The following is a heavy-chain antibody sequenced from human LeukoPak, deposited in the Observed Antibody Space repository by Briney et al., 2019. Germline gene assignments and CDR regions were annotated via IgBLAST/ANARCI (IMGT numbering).Heavy chain of an antibody. Sequence: GGSLRLSCAASGFTFSSYSMNWVRQAPGKGLEWVSSISSSSSYIYYADSVKGRFTISRGNAKNSLYLQMNSLRAEDTAVYYCARDFIVGATTYAFDIWGQGTMVTVSS. V-gene: IGHV3-21*01. CDR2: ISSSSSYI. CDR3: ARDFIVGATTYAFDI. J-gene: IGHJ3*02. D-gene: IGHD1-26*01. CDR1: GFTFSSYS.